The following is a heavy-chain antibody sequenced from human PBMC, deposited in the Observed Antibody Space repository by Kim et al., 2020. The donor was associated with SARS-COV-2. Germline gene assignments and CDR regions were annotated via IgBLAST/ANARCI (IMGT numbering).Heavy chain of an antibody. CDR2: GNT. J-gene: IGHJ4*02. V-gene: IGHV1-18*01. CDR3: ARASYYFDY. Sequence: GNTNYAQKLQGRVTMTTDTSTSTAYMELRSLRSDDTAVYYCARASYYFDYWGQGTLVTVSS.